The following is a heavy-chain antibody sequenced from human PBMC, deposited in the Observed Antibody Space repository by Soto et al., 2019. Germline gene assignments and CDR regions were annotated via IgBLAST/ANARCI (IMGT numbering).Heavy chain of an antibody. CDR3: ARQSATSPQSRFLDP. V-gene: IGHV4-39*01. J-gene: IGHJ5*02. CDR1: GGSVSSSDFY. Sequence: PSETLSLTCSVPGGSVSSSDFYWGWIRQPPGKGLEFIGSIYYNGNSYYNPSLKSRVTISVDASKNQFSLKVSSVTAADTAVYYCARQSATSPQSRFLDPWGQGTLVTVSS. CDR2: IYYNGNS. D-gene: IGHD1-26*01.